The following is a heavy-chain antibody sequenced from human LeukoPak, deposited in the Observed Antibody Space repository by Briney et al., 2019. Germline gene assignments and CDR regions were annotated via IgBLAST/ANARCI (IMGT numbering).Heavy chain of an antibody. D-gene: IGHD3-3*01. Sequence: ASVKVSCKASGYTFTGYYMHWVRQAPGQGLEWMGWIKPNSGGTNYAQKFQGRVTMTRDTSISTAYMELSRLRSDDTAVYYCARDTYYDFWSGSDYWGQGTLVTVSS. J-gene: IGHJ4*02. CDR1: GYTFTGYY. V-gene: IGHV1-2*02. CDR2: IKPNSGGT. CDR3: ARDTYYDFWSGSDY.